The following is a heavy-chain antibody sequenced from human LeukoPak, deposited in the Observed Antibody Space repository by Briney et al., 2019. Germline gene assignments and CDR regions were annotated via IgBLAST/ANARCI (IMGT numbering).Heavy chain of an antibody. CDR2: ISFSGTTT. Sequence: PGGSLRLSCAASGITFSSYSMSWVRQALGKGMEWVSSISFSGTTTYYADSVKGRFTVSRDNSKNTLYLQMDGLRAEDTAVYYCARDPTELQLLSYYFDYWGQGTLVAVSS. CDR1: GITFSSYS. J-gene: IGHJ4*02. D-gene: IGHD2-2*01. CDR3: ARDPTELQLLSYYFDY. V-gene: IGHV3-23*01.